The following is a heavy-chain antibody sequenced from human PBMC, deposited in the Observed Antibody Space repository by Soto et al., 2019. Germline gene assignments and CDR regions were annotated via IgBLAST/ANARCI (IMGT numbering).Heavy chain of an antibody. J-gene: IGHJ6*03. CDR2: ISAYNGNT. V-gene: IGHV1-18*01. D-gene: IGHD3-3*01. Sequence: ASVKVSCKASGYTFTSYGISWVRQAPGQGLEWMGWISAYNGNTNYAQKLQGRVTMTTDTSTSTAYMELRSLRSDDTAVYYCARLQGGDDFWRAAYYYYYMDVWGKGTTVTVSS. CDR3: ARLQGGDDFWRAAYYYYYMDV. CDR1: GYTFTSYG.